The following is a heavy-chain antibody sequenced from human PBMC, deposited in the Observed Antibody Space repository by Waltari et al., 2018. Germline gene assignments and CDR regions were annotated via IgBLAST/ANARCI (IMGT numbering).Heavy chain of an antibody. CDR1: GCTFSDSA. CDR3: SRHDPLDY. J-gene: IGHJ4*02. CDR2: IRTRTNNYAT. Sequence: EEQRVESGGDLVQPGGSMNLSCAASGCTFSDSAIHWVRQAPGKGLEWVGRIRTRTNNYATAYGASVKGRFTISRDDSRNVAYLQMNSLKTEDTALYYCSRHDPLDYWGQGTLVTVSS. V-gene: IGHV3-73*01.